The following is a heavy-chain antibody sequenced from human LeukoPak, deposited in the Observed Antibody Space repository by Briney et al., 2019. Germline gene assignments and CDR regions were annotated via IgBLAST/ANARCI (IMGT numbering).Heavy chain of an antibody. CDR2: IRYDGSNK. J-gene: IGHJ4*02. CDR1: GFTFSSYG. CDR3: ARVYGSGSSPLDY. V-gene: IGHV3-33*01. D-gene: IGHD3-10*01. Sequence: SGGSLRLSCAASGFTFSSYGMHWVRQAPGKGLEWVAVIRYDGSNKYYADSVKGRFTISRDNSKNTLYLQMNSLRAEDTAVYYCARVYGSGSSPLDYWGQGTLVTVSS.